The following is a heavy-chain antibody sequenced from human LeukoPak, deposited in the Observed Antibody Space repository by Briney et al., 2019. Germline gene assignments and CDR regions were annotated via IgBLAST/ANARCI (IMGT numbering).Heavy chain of an antibody. V-gene: IGHV3-33*01. CDR1: GFSFSTYG. Sequence: QPGGSLRLSCAASGFSFSTYGMHWIRQAPGKGLEWVAVIWHDGSNKYYGDSVKGRFTISRDNSKNTLYLHMNSLRAEDTAVYYCARDQEGFDYWGQGTLVTVSS. CDR3: ARDQEGFDY. CDR2: IWHDGSNK. J-gene: IGHJ4*02.